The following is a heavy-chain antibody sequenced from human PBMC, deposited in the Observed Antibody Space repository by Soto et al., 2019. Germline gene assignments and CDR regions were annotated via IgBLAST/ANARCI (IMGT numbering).Heavy chain of an antibody. CDR1: GFTVSSNY. V-gene: IGHV3-53*01. J-gene: IGHJ3*02. CDR3: VDGFDI. Sequence: PGGSLRLSCAASGFTVSSNYMSWVRQAPGKGLEWVSVIYSGGYTYYADSVKARFTISRDNSKNTVYLQMNSLRAEDTAVYYCVDGFDIWGQGTMGTVSS. CDR2: IYSGGYT.